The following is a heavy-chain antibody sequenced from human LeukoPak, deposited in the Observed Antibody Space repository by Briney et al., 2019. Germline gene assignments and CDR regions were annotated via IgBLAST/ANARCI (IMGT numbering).Heavy chain of an antibody. CDR1: GASISSGSYF. CDR3: ARDDFSAEGWLQFIY. CDR2: SSYSGST. D-gene: IGHD5-24*01. Sequence: PSETLSLTCTVSGASISSGSYFWGWIRQPPGKGLEWIGSSSYSGSTYYNPSLKTRVTISVDTSKNQFSLKLSSVTAADTAVYDCARDDFSAEGWLQFIYWGQGTLVTVSS. V-gene: IGHV4-39*07. J-gene: IGHJ4*02.